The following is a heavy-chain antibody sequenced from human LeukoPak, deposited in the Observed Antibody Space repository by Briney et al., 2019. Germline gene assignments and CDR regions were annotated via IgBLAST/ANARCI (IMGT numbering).Heavy chain of an antibody. CDR1: GGSIGSYY. V-gene: IGHV4-4*07. D-gene: IGHD3-22*01. Sequence: PSETLSLTCTVSGGSIGSYYWSWIRQPAGQGLEWIGRIYTSGSTNYNPSLQTRVTMSVDTSKNQFSLKLSSVTAADTAVYYCARDNYYDSSGYSYYYYYYMDVWGKGTTVTVSS. CDR3: ARDNYYDSSGYSYYYYYYMDV. J-gene: IGHJ6*03. CDR2: IYTSGST.